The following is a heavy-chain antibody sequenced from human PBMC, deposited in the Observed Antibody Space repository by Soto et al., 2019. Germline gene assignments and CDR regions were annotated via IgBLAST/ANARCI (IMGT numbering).Heavy chain of an antibody. Sequence: GGSLRLSCAASGFIFNNYGMHWVRQAPGKGLEWVALIYYDGTSKYYADSVKGRFTISRDNSRDTLYLQVNSLRAEDTAVYYCARGYSSGYSAFDYWGQGAPVTVSS. J-gene: IGHJ4*02. V-gene: IGHV3-33*01. D-gene: IGHD3-22*01. CDR1: GFIFNNYG. CDR2: IYYDGTSK. CDR3: ARGYSSGYSAFDY.